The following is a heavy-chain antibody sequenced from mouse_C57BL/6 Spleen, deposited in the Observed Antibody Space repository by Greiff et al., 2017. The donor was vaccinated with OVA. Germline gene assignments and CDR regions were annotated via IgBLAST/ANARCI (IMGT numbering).Heavy chain of an antibody. V-gene: IGHV6-6*01. CDR2: IRNKANNHAT. D-gene: IGHD2-5*01. CDR1: GFTFSDAW. J-gene: IGHJ1*03. Sequence: EVKVEESGGGLVQPGGSMKLSCAASGFTFSDAWMDWVRQSPEKGLEWVAEIRNKANNHATYYAESVKGRFTISRDDSKSSVYLQMNSIRAEDTGIYYCTRPYSNYWYFDVWGTGTTVTVSS. CDR3: TRPYSNYWYFDV.